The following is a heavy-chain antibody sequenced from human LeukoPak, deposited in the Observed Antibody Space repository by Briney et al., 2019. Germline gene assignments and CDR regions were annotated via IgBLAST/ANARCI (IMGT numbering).Heavy chain of an antibody. CDR1: GYTFTCYY. CDR2: INPNSGGT. Sequence: ASVKVSCKASGYTFTCYYMHWVRQAPGQGLEWMGRINPNSGGTNYAQKFQGRVTMTRDTSISTAYMELSRLRSDDTAVYYCARQTDSSGWYDYYYGMDVWGQGTTVTVSS. CDR3: ARQTDSSGWYDYYYGMDV. D-gene: IGHD6-19*01. J-gene: IGHJ6*02. V-gene: IGHV1-2*06.